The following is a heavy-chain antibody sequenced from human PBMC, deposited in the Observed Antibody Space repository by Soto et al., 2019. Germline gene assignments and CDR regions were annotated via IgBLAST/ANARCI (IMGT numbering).Heavy chain of an antibody. Sequence: EVKLVESGGDLVQPGGSLRLSCAASGFTFSTYSMNWVRQAPGKGLEWVSYISSGSYTIYYVDSVKGRFTISRDNAKNSLYLQRNSLRDEDTAVYYCARGGSSSDNGMDVWGQGTTVTVSS. D-gene: IGHD6-6*01. CDR2: ISSGSYTI. J-gene: IGHJ6*02. V-gene: IGHV3-48*02. CDR1: GFTFSTYS. CDR3: ARGGSSSDNGMDV.